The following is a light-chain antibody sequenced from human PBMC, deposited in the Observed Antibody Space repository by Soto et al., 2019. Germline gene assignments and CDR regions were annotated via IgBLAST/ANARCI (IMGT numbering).Light chain of an antibody. J-gene: IGLJ1*01. CDR3: VSYPGNNTEA. CDR2: EVS. V-gene: IGLV2-8*01. CDR1: SSDIGGYKY. Sequence: QSALTQPPSASGSAGQSVTISCSGTSSDIGGYKYVSWYQQHPGKAPKLLIFEVSKRPSGVPDRFSGSKSGNTASLTVSGLQAEDEADYYCVSYPGNNTEAFGTGTKVTVL.